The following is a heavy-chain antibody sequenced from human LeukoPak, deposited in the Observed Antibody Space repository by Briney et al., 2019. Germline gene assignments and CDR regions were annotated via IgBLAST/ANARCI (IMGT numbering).Heavy chain of an antibody. CDR2: IIPIFGTA. CDR3: ARGAGPEYYDFWSSPYNWFDP. CDR1: GGTFSSYA. D-gene: IGHD3-3*01. V-gene: IGHV1-69*13. Sequence: ASVKVSCKASGGTFSSYAISWVRQAPGQGLEWMGRIIPIFGTANYAQKFQGRVTITADESTSTAYMELSSLRSEDTAVYYCARGAGPEYYDFWSSPYNWFDPWGQGTLVTVSS. J-gene: IGHJ5*02.